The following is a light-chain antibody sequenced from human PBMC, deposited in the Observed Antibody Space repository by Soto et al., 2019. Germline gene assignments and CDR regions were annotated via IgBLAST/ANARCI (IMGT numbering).Light chain of an antibody. CDR2: EVS. Sequence: QSVLTQPSSLSVAPGQAITISFTGTSSDVGSYNYVSWYQQHPGKAPKLMVYEVSDRPSGISSRFSGSKSGNTASLTISGLQTEDEADYYCSSYTSSSTLFGTGTKVTVL. V-gene: IGLV2-14*01. CDR1: SSDVGSYNY. CDR3: SSYTSSSTL. J-gene: IGLJ1*01.